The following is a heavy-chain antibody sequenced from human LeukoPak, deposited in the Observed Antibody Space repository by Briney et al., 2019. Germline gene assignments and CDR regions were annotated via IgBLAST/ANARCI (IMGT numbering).Heavy chain of an antibody. V-gene: IGHV3-23*01. CDR2: I. J-gene: IGHJ4*02. CDR3: AKDRSDNNTWYAGSH. D-gene: IGHD2-8*01. CDR1: GFIFRNYW. Sequence: PGGSLRLSCAASGFIFRNYWMIWFRQAPGKGLEWVSGIKGRFTISRDNSKSTLYLQMNSLRAEDTAVYYCAKDRSDNNTWYAGSHWGQGTLVTVSS.